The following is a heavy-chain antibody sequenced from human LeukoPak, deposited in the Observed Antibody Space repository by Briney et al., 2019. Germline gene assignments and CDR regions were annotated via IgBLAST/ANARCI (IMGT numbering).Heavy chain of an antibody. J-gene: IGHJ3*02. CDR1: GGSISSSSYY. Sequence: SETLSLTCTVSGGSISSSSYYWGWIRQPPGKGLEWIGNIYYSGNTYYNPSLKSRVTISVDTSKNQFSLKLSSVTAADTAVYYCASDYGGKSFDAFDIWGQGTMVTVSS. CDR3: ASDYGGKSFDAFDI. CDR2: IYYSGNT. V-gene: IGHV4-39*07. D-gene: IGHD4-23*01.